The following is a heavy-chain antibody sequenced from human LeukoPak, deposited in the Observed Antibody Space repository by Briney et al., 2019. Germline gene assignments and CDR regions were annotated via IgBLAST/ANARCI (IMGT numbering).Heavy chain of an antibody. J-gene: IGHJ4*02. CDR3: ARDGVTMVRGANFDY. CDR2: IYSGGST. Sequence: GGSLRLSCAASGLTVSSNYMTWVRQTPGKGLEWVSIIYSGGSTYYADSVRGRFTISRDNSKNTLYLQMNSLRAEDTAVYYCARDGVTMVRGANFDYWGQGTLVTVSS. CDR1: GLTVSSNY. V-gene: IGHV3-66*01. D-gene: IGHD3-10*01.